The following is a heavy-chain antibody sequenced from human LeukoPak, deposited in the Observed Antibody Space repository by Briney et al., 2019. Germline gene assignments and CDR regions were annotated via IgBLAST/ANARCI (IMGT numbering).Heavy chain of an antibody. V-gene: IGHV4-59*01. CDR1: GGSISSYY. CDR2: IYYSGST. CDR3: AREGTRSGIDV. Sequence: SETLSLTCTVSGGSISSYYWSWIRQPPGKGLEWIGYIYYSGSTNYNPSLKSRVTISVDTSKNQFSLKLSSVTAADTAVYYCAREGTRSGIDVWGQGTTVTVSS. J-gene: IGHJ6*02. D-gene: IGHD1-1*01.